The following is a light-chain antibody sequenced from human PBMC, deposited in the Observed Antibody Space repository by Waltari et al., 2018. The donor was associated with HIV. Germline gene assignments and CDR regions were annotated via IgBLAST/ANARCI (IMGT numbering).Light chain of an antibody. Sequence: DFVMSQSPLFLPVTPGEPASISCRSSQSLLSSNGSKYVDWYLQKPGQSPQLLIYLDSDRASGVRDRCTGRGSGTDFTLKINRVEAEDVAVCYCMQTLQTPPTFGQGTKLEI. V-gene: IGKV2-28*01. CDR1: QSLLSSNGSKY. CDR2: LDS. CDR3: MQTLQTPPT. J-gene: IGKJ2*01.